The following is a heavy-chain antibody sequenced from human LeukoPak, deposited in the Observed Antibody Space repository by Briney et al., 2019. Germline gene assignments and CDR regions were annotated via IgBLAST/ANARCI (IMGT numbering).Heavy chain of an antibody. V-gene: IGHV3-74*01. D-gene: IGHD1-26*01. Sequence: PGGSLRLSCAASGFNLRTFWIHWIRQDAGGRLVWVSRISPDGSVTTYTASVKGRFAISRDNAKNTLYLEMNSLRADDAATYYCVSDSGLRSGGDSWGQGTPVTVSS. J-gene: IGHJ4*02. CDR2: ISPDGSVT. CDR1: GFNLRTFW. CDR3: VSDSGLRSGGDS.